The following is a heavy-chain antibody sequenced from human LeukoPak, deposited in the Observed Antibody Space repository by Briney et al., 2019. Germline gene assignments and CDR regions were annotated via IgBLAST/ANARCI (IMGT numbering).Heavy chain of an antibody. Sequence: SETLSLTCTVSGGSISSSSYYWGWIRQPPGKGLEWIGSIQYSGSTYYNPSLKSRVTISVDTSKNQFSLKMSSVTAADTAVYYCARRVYYYGSGSYYRYLTFDYWGQGTLVTVSS. J-gene: IGHJ4*02. CDR1: GGSISSSSYY. CDR2: IQYSGST. V-gene: IGHV4-39*01. D-gene: IGHD3-10*01. CDR3: ARRVYYYGSGSYYRYLTFDY.